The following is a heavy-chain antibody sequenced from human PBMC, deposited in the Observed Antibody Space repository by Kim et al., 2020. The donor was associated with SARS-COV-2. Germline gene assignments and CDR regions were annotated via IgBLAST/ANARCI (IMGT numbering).Heavy chain of an antibody. J-gene: IGHJ4*02. D-gene: IGHD3-22*01. Sequence: ASVKVSCKASGYTFSHYAINWVRQAPGQGLEWMGWINTKSGSPTYAQGFTGRCVFSLDTSVNTAYLQINSLKVEDSAVYYCARDIRYYDSGAGNSFRPLGYWGPGTLVTVSS. CDR2: INTKSGSP. V-gene: IGHV7-4-1*02. CDR1: GYTFSHYA. CDR3: ARDIRYYDSGAGNSFRPLGY.